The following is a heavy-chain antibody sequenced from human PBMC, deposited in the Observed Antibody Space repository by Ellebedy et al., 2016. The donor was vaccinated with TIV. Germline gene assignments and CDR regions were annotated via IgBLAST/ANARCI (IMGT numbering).Heavy chain of an antibody. V-gene: IGHV3-13*01. J-gene: IGHJ6*02. D-gene: IGHD5-18*01. CDR2: IGTAGDT. CDR1: GFTFSSYA. CDR3: ARGDEVDTAYYYYGMDV. Sequence: GGSLRLXXAASGFTFSSYAMHWVRQATGKGLEWVSAIGTAGDTYYPGSVKGRFTISRENAKNSLYLQMNSLRAGDTAVYYCARGDEVDTAYYYYGMDVWGQGTTVTVSS.